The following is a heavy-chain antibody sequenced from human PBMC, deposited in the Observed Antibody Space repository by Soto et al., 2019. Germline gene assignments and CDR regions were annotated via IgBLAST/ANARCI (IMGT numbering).Heavy chain of an antibody. CDR1: GGSISSSSYY. CDR3: ARQFRYYDILTGYSSWFDP. Sequence: NPSETLSLTCTVSGGSISSSSYYWGWIRQPPGKGLEWIGSIYYSGSTYYNPSLKSRVTISIDTSKNQFSLKLSSVTAADTAVYYCARQFRYYDILTGYSSWFDPWGQGTLVTVSS. V-gene: IGHV4-39*01. CDR2: IYYSGST. D-gene: IGHD3-9*01. J-gene: IGHJ5*02.